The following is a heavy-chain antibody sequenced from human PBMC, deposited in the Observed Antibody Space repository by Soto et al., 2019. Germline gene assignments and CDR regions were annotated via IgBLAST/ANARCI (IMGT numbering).Heavy chain of an antibody. CDR2: IYWDDDK. D-gene: IGHD1-1*01. CDR1: GFSLSTSGVG. Sequence: SGPTLVNPTQTLTLTCTFSGFSLSTSGVGVGWIRQPPGKALEWLALIYWDDDKRYSPSLKSRLTITKDTSKNQVVLTMTNMDPVDTATYYCAHSYRYKPTKNNYYYYYGMDVWGQGTTVTVSS. V-gene: IGHV2-5*02. J-gene: IGHJ6*02. CDR3: AHSYRYKPTKNNYYYYYGMDV.